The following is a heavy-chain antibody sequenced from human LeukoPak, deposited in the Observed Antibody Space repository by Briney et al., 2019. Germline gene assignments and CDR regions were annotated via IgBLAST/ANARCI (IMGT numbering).Heavy chain of an antibody. V-gene: IGHV3-15*01. CDR2: IKRKYDGGTR. Sequence: PGGSLRLSCAASGFTFRNAWMSWVRQATGKGREWVGRIKRKYDGGTRDYAEGGKGRFNREREETKKMLYLQMNNLKTEDTSVYYCTTSGGGWDYFDFWGQGTLVTVSS. J-gene: IGHJ4*02. CDR3: TTSGGGWDYFDF. CDR1: GFTFRNAW. D-gene: IGHD6-19*01.